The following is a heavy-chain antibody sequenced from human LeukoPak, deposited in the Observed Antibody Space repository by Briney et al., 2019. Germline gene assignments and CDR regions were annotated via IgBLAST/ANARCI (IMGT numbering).Heavy chain of an antibody. J-gene: IGHJ4*02. CDR1: GYTFTSYA. CDR2: INAGNGNT. CDR3: ARDSRIQLYSVSDY. Sequence: ASVKVSCKASGYTFTSYAMHWVRQAPGQRLEWMGWINAGNGNTKYSQKFQGRVTITRDTSASTAYMELSSLRSEDTAVYYCARDSRIQLYSVSDYWGQGTLVTVSS. D-gene: IGHD5-18*01. V-gene: IGHV1-3*01.